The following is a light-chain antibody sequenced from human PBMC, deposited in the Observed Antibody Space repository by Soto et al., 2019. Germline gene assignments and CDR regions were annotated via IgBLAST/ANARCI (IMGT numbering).Light chain of an antibody. V-gene: IGKV3-20*01. J-gene: IGKJ2*02. CDR1: QTVSSSY. CDR3: QQYGSSPCT. Sequence: EIVLTQSPGTLSLSPGERATLSCRASQTVSSSYLAWYRQKPGQAPRLLLYGASSRATGIPDRVSGSGSGTDFTLTISRLEPEDFAVYYCQQYGSSPCTFGQGTKLEIK. CDR2: GAS.